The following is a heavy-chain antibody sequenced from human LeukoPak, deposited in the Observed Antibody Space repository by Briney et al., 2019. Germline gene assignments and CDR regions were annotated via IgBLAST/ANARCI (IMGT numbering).Heavy chain of an antibody. CDR1: GGSISSYY. CDR2: IYTSGST. CDR3: ARDSMMVTSSGSYYYYGMDV. D-gene: IGHD2-2*01. J-gene: IGHJ6*02. Sequence: SETLSLTCTVSGGSISSYYRSWIRQPAGKGLEWIGRIYTSGSTNYNPSLKSRVTMSVDTSKNQFSLKLSSVTAADTAVYYCARDSMMVTSSGSYYYYGMDVWGQGTTVTVSS. V-gene: IGHV4-4*07.